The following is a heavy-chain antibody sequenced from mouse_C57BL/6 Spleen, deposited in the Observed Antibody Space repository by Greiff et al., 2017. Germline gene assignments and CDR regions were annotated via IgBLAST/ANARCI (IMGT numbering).Heavy chain of an antibody. CDR1: GFTFSDFY. J-gene: IGHJ2*01. CDR3: ARDRGLRRYFDY. CDR2: SRNKANDYTT. Sequence: EVQGVESGGGLVQSGRSLRLSCATSGFTFSDFYMEWVRQAPGKGLEWIAASRNKANDYTTEYSASVKGRFIVSRDTSQSILYLQMNALRAEDTAIYYCARDRGLRRYFDYWGQGTTLTVSS. D-gene: IGHD2-4*01. V-gene: IGHV7-1*01.